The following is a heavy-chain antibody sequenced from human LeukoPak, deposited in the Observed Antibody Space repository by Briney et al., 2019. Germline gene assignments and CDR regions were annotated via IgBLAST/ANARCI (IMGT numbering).Heavy chain of an antibody. CDR1: GFTFSTYP. D-gene: IGHD1-26*01. CDR2: ISTSGDRT. CDR3: ARSAVGTSCCTAVDY. V-gene: IGHV3-23*01. J-gene: IGHJ4*02. Sequence: GGSLRLSCAASGFTFSTYPMTGFRQAPGKGLDWFSGISTSGDRTYYADSVKGRFTISRDNSKNTLYLQMNSLRAEDTAEYYCARSAVGTSCCTAVDYWGQGTLVTVSS.